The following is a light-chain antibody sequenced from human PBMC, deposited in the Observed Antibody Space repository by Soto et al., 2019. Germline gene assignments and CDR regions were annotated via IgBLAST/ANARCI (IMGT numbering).Light chain of an antibody. J-gene: IGKJ5*01. CDR2: VES. CDR3: QQYGSSPIT. Sequence: VVFTRSPGTLSFSPGERSTVSFMASHIVTSSYLAWYQQKPGHAPRLLIYVESSRDTGIPDRFSGSGSGTDFTLTISRLEPEDFAVYYCQQYGSSPITFGQGTRMEIK. CDR1: HIVTSSY. V-gene: IGKV3-20*01.